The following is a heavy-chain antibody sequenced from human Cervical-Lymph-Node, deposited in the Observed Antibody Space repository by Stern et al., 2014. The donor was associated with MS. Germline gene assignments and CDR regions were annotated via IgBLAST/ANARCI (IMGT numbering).Heavy chain of an antibody. CDR2: VWYDGSTA. CDR1: GFTFRSYG. V-gene: IGHV3-33*01. D-gene: IGHD5-24*01. Sequence: MQLVESGGGVVQPGTSLRLSCAASGFTFRSYGMHWVRQAPGKGLEWVALVWYDGSTAYYRNSVKGRFTISRDNSNNTLFLQMNSLTAEDTAVYYCARGHIPYAYNYLFDYWGQGTLVTVSS. J-gene: IGHJ4*02. CDR3: ARGHIPYAYNYLFDY.